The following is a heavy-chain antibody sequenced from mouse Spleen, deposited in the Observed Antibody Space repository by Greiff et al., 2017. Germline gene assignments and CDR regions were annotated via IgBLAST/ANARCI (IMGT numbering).Heavy chain of an antibody. J-gene: IGHJ3*01. Sequence: QVQLQQSGAELVKPGASVKLSCKASGYTFTSYWMQWVKQRPGQGLEWIGEIDPSDSYTNYNQKFKGKATLTVDTSSSTAYMQLSSLTSEDSAVYYCAATVNAYWGQGTLVTVSA. CDR2: IDPSDSYT. V-gene: IGHV1-50*01. CDR1: GYTFTSYW. D-gene: IGHD1-1*01. CDR3: AATVNAY.